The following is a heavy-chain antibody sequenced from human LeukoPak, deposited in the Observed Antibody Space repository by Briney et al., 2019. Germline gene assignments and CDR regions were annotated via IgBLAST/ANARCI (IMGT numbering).Heavy chain of an antibody. V-gene: IGHV4-4*02. Sequence: SETLSLTCAVSGGSISSTNWWCWVRQPPGKGLEWIGEIYHSGSTNYNPSLKSRVTISVDKSKNEFFLKLTSVTAADTAVYFCARGGSGSYVVDPWGQGTLVIVSS. D-gene: IGHD3-10*01. J-gene: IGHJ5*02. CDR3: ARGGSGSYVVDP. CDR2: IYHSGST. CDR1: GGSISSTNW.